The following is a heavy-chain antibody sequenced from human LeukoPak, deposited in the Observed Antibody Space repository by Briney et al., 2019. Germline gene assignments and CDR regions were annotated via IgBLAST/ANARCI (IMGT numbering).Heavy chain of an antibody. CDR2: VNHGGST. D-gene: IGHD1-20*01. Sequence: SETLSLTCAVYGGSFNRYSWTWIRQSPGKGPEWIGEVNHGGSTNYSPSLKSRVTISVDTSKNQFSLKLSSVTAADTAVYYCARLRYNWNSDYWGQGTLVTVSS. V-gene: IGHV4-34*01. CDR1: GGSFNRYS. CDR3: ARLRYNWNSDY. J-gene: IGHJ4*02.